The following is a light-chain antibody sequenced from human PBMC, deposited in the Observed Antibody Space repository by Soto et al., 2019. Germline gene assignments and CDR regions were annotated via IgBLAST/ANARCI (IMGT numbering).Light chain of an antibody. CDR1: SSDVGSRNL. Sequence: QSVLTQPASVSGSPGQSITISCTGTSSDVGSRNLVSWYQQHPGKAPKLIIYEVTKWPSGVSNRFSGSKSGNTASLTNFGLQAEDEADYYCCSYAGSYTWVFGGGTKLTVL. CDR3: CSYAGSYTWV. J-gene: IGLJ3*02. CDR2: EVT. V-gene: IGLV2-23*02.